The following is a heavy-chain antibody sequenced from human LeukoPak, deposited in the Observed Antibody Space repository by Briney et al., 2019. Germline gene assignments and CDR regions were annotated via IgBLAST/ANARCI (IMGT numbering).Heavy chain of an antibody. CDR2: MNPNSGNT. CDR3: ARGGGYPMIFGVVIIQDYYYYGMDV. D-gene: IGHD3/OR15-3a*01. V-gene: IGHV1-8*01. Sequence: ASVKVSCKASGYTFTSYDINWVRQAPGQGLEWMGWMNPNSGNTGYAQKFQGRVTMTRNTSISTAYMELSSLRSEDTAVYYCARGGGYPMIFGVVIIQDYYYYGMDVWGQGTTVTVSS. J-gene: IGHJ6*02. CDR1: GYTFTSYD.